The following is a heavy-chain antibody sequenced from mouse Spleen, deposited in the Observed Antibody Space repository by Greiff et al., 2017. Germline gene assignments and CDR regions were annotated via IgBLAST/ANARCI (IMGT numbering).Heavy chain of an antibody. CDR2: IDPNSGGT. D-gene: IGHD1-1*01. CDR1: GYTFTNYW. Sequence: QVQLQQSGAELVKPGASVKLSCKASGYTFTNYWMHWVKQRPGRGLEWIGRIDPNSGGTKYNEKFKSKATLTVDKPSSTAYMQLSSLTSEDSAVYYCARATTIVADWYFDVWGTGTTVTVSS. J-gene: IGHJ1*03. CDR3: ARATTIVADWYFDV. V-gene: IGHV1-72*01.